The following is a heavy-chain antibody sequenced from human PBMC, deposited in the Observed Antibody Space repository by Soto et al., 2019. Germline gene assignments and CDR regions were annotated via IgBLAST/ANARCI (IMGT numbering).Heavy chain of an antibody. Sequence: KASETLSLTCAVYGGSLSGYYWSWIRQPPGKGLEWIGEINHSGSTNYNPSLKSRVTISVETSKMQFSLTLSSVTAADTAVYYCAREGSSGWYGTLDWGQGTLVTVSS. CDR2: INHSGST. CDR3: AREGSSGWYGTLD. V-gene: IGHV4-34*01. D-gene: IGHD6-19*01. CDR1: GGSLSGYY. J-gene: IGHJ4*02.